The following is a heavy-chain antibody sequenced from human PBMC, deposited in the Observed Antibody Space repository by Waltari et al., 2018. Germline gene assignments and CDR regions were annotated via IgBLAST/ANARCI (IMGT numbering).Heavy chain of an antibody. J-gene: IGHJ6*03. V-gene: IGHV3-72*01. D-gene: IGHD4-17*01. CDR3: ARSGPYGDYHYYYYYYMDV. Sequence: EVQLVEYGGGLVQPGGSLRLSCAACGFTFSAHYMDWVRQAPVKGLEWVGRTRNKANSYTTEYAASVRGRFTISRDDSKNSLYLQMNSLKTEDTAVYYCARSGPYGDYHYYYYYYMDVWGKGTTVTVSS. CDR1: GFTFSAHY. CDR2: TRNKANSYTT.